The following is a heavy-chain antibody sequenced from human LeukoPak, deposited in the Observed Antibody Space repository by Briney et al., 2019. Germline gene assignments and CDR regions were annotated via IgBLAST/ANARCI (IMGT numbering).Heavy chain of an antibody. CDR1: GFTFSSYW. CDR2: INPGGSSI. Sequence: GGSLRLSCAASGFTFSSYWMHWVRQVPGKGLVWVARINPGGSSITYADSVKGRFTIPRDNAKNTLYLQMDSLRAEDTGVYYCARSNQADDYWCQGTLVTVSS. J-gene: IGHJ4*02. V-gene: IGHV3-74*01. D-gene: IGHD1-14*01. CDR3: ARSNQADDY.